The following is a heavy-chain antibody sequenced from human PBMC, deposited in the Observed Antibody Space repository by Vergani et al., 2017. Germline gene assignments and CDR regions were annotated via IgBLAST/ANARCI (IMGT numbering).Heavy chain of an antibody. CDR2: IYYSGST. CDR3: ARVEMATEGPLHYYYGMDV. CDR1: GGSLSSYY. J-gene: IGHJ6*02. V-gene: IGHV4-59*01. D-gene: IGHD5-24*01. Sequence: QVQLQESGPGLVKPSETLSLTCTVSGGSLSSYYWSWIRQPPGKGLEWIGYIYYSGSTNYNPSLKSRVTISVDTSKNQFSLKLSSVTAADTAVYYCARVEMATEGPLHYYYGMDVWGQGTTVTVSS.